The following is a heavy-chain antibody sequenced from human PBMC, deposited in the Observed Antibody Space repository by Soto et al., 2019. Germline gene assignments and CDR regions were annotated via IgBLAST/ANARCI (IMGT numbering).Heavy chain of an antibody. CDR1: GFTFSSYG. CDR2: IWYDGSNK. CDR3: ARALEATFGGVIVISDY. J-gene: IGHJ4*02. V-gene: IGHV3-33*01. Sequence: HPGGSLRLSCAASGFTFSSYGMHWVRQAPGKGLEWVAVIWYDGSNKYYADSVKGRFTISRDNSKNTLYLRMNSLRAEDTAVYYRARALEATFGGVIVISDYWGQGTLVTVSS. D-gene: IGHD3-16*02.